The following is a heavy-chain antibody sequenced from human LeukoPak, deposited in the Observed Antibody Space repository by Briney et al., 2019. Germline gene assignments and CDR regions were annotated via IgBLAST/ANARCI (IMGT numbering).Heavy chain of an antibody. D-gene: IGHD3-22*01. V-gene: IGHV4-39*07. CDR2: IYYSGST. Sequence: PSETLSLTCTVSGYSISSSSYYWGWIRQPPGKGLEWIGSIYYSGSTYYNPSLKSRVTISVDTSKNQFSLKLSSVTAADTAVYYCARDVGTNYYDSSGYYDDAFDIWGQGTMVTVSS. J-gene: IGHJ3*02. CDR3: ARDVGTNYYDSSGYYDDAFDI. CDR1: GYSISSSSYY.